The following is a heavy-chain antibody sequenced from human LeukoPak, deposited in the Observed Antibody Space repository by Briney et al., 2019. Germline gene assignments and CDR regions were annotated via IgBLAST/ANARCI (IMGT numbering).Heavy chain of an antibody. CDR2: INPNSGGT. J-gene: IGHJ4*02. CDR1: GYTFTDYY. CDR3: ARGISSGYGN. D-gene: IGHD6-25*01. Sequence: GASVKVSCKASGYTFTDYYIHWVRQAPGQGLEFMGWINPNSGGTNYAQRFQGRVTMTRDTSILTSYMELTRLTPDDTAEYYCARGISSGYGNWGQGTLVTVSS. V-gene: IGHV1-2*02.